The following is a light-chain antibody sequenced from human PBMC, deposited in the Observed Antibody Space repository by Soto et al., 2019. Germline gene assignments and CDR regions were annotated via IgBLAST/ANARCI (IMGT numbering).Light chain of an antibody. V-gene: IGKV3-15*01. CDR2: GAS. CDR1: QSVSSSY. Sequence: EIMLTQSPATLSLSPGERATLSCRASQSVSSSYLAWYQQKPGQAPRLLIYGASTRATGLPARFSGSGSGTEFTLTISSLQSEDVAVYYCQQYNNWPPVTFGGGTKVDIK. CDR3: QQYNNWPPVT. J-gene: IGKJ4*01.